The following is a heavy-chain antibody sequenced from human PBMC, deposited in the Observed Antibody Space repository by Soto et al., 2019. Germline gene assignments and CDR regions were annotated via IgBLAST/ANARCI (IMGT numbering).Heavy chain of an antibody. V-gene: IGHV3-33*01. CDR1: GFTFSSYG. D-gene: IGHD6-13*01. CDR3: ARDGAPAVLIEAAGTSFAY. CDR2: IWYDGSNT. Sequence: QVQLVESGGGVVQPGRSLRLSCAASGFTFSSYGMHWFRQAPGKGLAWVAVIWYDGSNTYYADSVKRRFTISRDNSKNKMYLQMNTLRAEDPAVYYCARDGAPAVLIEAAGTSFAYWGQGTLVTVSS. J-gene: IGHJ4*02.